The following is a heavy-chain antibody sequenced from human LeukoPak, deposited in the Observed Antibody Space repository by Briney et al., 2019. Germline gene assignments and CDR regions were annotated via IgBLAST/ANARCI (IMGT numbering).Heavy chain of an antibody. D-gene: IGHD1-1*01. Sequence: GGSLRLSCAASGFSFSTYSMNRVRQAPGKGLEWVSYIVGSSSTIYYADSVKGRFTISRDNAKNSLYLQMDSLRAEDTAVYYCATDSPETAAFDYWGQGTLVTVSS. CDR1: GFSFSTYS. J-gene: IGHJ4*02. CDR2: IVGSSSTI. CDR3: ATDSPETAAFDY. V-gene: IGHV3-48*04.